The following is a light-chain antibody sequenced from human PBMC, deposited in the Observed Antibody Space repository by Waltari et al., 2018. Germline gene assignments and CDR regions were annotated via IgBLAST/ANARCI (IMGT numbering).Light chain of an antibody. CDR1: QRVLYSSNNKNY. Sequence: DIVMTQSPDSLAVSLGERATINCKSSQRVLYSSNNKNYLAWYQQKPGQPPKLLIYWAATRESVVPDRFSGGGSGTDFTLTMSSLLAEDVARYYCQQYYTTPPTFGPVTKVDI. CDR3: QQYYTTPPT. CDR2: WAA. V-gene: IGKV4-1*01. J-gene: IGKJ3*01.